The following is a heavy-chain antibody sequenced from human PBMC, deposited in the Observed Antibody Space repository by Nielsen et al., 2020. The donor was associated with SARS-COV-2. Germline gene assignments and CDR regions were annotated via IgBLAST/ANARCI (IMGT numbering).Heavy chain of an antibody. CDR3: ARDQEDIVVVPAVIAKNYYYYGMDV. D-gene: IGHD2-2*01. J-gene: IGHJ6*02. CDR1: GFTFSSYS. CDR2: ISSSSSYI. V-gene: IGHV3-21*01. Sequence: GESLKISCAASGFTFSSYSMNWVRQAPGKGLEWVSSISSSSSYIYYADSVKGRFTISRDNAKNSLYLQMNSLRAEDTAVYYCARDQEDIVVVPAVIAKNYYYYGMDVWGQGTTVTVSS.